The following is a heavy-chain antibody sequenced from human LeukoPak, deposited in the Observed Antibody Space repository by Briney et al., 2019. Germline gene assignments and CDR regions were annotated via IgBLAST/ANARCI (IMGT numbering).Heavy chain of an antibody. CDR2: IYHSGST. Sequence: SGTLSLTCAVSGGSISSSNWWSWVRQPPGKGLEWIGEIYHSGSTNYNPSLKSRVTISVDKSKNQFSLKLSSVTAADTAVYYCARADTAMDYGMDVWGQGTTVTVSS. D-gene: IGHD5-18*01. V-gene: IGHV4-4*02. CDR1: GGSISSSNW. J-gene: IGHJ6*02. CDR3: ARADTAMDYGMDV.